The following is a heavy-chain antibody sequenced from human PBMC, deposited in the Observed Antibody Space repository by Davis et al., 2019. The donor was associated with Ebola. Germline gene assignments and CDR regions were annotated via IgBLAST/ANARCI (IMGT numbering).Heavy chain of an antibody. V-gene: IGHV4-39*01. CDR3: ARQGWSGYSLRHWLDP. CDR2: IYYSGIT. CDR1: GASIISSSSY. Sequence: SETLSLTCTVSGASIISSSSYWGWIRQPPRKGLEWIGSIYYSGITYYNPSLKSRVTISVDTSKNQFSLKLRSVTAADTAVYYCARQGWSGYSLRHWLDPWGRGTLVTVSS. D-gene: IGHD3-3*01. J-gene: IGHJ5*02.